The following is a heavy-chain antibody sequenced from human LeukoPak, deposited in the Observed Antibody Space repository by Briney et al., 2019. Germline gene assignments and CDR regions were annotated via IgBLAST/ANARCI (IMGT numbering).Heavy chain of an antibody. V-gene: IGHV4-59*01. CDR3: GRGGSYKDY. Sequence: SETLSLTCTVSGGSISPYYWSWIRQPPGKGLESIGYIYYNGNTNYNPSLRSRVTISVDTSKNQFSLRLSSVTAADTAVYYCGRGGSYKDYWGQGTLVTVSS. D-gene: IGHD6-19*01. J-gene: IGHJ4*02. CDR1: GGSISPYY. CDR2: IYYNGNT.